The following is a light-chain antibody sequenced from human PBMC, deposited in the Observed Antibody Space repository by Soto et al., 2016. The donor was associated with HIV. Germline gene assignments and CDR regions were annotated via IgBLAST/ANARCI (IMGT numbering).Light chain of an antibody. CDR1: QDINNY. V-gene: IGKV1-16*02. J-gene: IGKJ4*02. Sequence: DIQMTQSPSSLSASVGDRVTITCRASQDINNYLAWFQQKPGKAPKSPDLCCIYFAKWVSSKFSGSGSGTDFTLTISSLQPEILLTYFCQQYKNFPXTFGGRDQGG. CDR3: QQYKNFPXT. CDR2: CI.